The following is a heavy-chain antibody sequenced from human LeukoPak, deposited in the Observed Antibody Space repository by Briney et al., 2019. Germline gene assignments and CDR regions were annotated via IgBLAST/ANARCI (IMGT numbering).Heavy chain of an antibody. D-gene: IGHD2-21*02. CDR2: IWYDGSNK. J-gene: IGHJ4*02. CDR3: ARRAYCGGDCYPGAIDY. Sequence: PGGSLRLSCAASGFTLSSYGMHWVRQAPGKGLEWVAVIWYDGSNKYYADSVKGRFTISRDNSKNTLYLQMNSLRDEDTAVYYCARRAYCGGDCYPGAIDYWGQGTLVTASS. CDR1: GFTLSSYG. V-gene: IGHV3-33*01.